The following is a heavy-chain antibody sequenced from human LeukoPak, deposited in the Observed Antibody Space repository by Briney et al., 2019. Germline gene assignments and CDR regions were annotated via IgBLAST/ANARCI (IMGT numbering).Heavy chain of an antibody. CDR1: GGSISSSSYY. J-gene: IGHJ3*02. CDR2: IYYSGST. CDR3: ARSYYYDSRLDGFDI. D-gene: IGHD3-22*01. Sequence: SETLSLTCTVSGGSISSSSYYWGWIRQPPGKGLEWIGSIYYSGSTYYNPSLKSRVAISVDTSKNQFSLKLSSVTAADTAMYYCARSYYYDSRLDGFDIWGQGTMVTVSS. V-gene: IGHV4-39*01.